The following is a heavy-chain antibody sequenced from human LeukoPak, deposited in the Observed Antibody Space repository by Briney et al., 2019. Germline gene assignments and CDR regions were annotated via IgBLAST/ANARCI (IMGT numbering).Heavy chain of an antibody. CDR3: ATRDPTVTTFDY. CDR2: INPNSGGT. D-gene: IGHD4-17*01. V-gene: IGHV1-2*02. J-gene: IGHJ4*02. CDR1: GYTFTGYY. Sequence: ASVKVSCKASGYTFTGYYMHWVRQAPGQGLEWMGWINPNSGGTDYAQKFQCRVTMTRDTSISTAYMELSRLRSDDTAVYYCATRDPTVTTFDYWGQGTLVTVSS.